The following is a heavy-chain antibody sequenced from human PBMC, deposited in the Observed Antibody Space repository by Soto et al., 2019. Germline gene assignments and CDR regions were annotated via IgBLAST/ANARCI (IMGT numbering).Heavy chain of an antibody. D-gene: IGHD1-26*01. CDR2: ILYDDSTQ. CDR3: AKDGTHLWSKQYYFDS. Sequence: GGSLRLSCAASGFTFSDYYMSWIRQAPGKGLEWVAIILYDDSTQYYSDSVKGRFTISRDNSKNTLYLQMHSLTTEDTAVYYCAKDGTHLWSKQYYFDSWGQGALVTVSS. J-gene: IGHJ4*02. CDR1: GFTFSDYY. V-gene: IGHV3-30*18.